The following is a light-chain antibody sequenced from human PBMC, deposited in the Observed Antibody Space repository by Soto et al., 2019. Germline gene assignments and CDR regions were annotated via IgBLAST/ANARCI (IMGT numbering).Light chain of an antibody. CDR2: RNN. V-gene: IGLV1-47*01. CDR3: AAWDDSLSAL. Sequence: VVTQPPSASGTPGQRVTISCSGSSSNIGSNYVYWYQQLPGTAPKLLIYRNNQRPSGVPDRFSGSKSGTSASLAISGLRSEDEADYYCAAWDDSLSALFGGGTKLTVL. CDR1: SSNIGSNY. J-gene: IGLJ2*01.